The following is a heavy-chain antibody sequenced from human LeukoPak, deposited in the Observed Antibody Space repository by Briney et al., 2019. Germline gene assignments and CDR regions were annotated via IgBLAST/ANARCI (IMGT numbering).Heavy chain of an antibody. CDR3: ARAPVQQLADY. V-gene: IGHV3-13*01. D-gene: IGHD6-13*01. CDR1: GFTFSSYD. J-gene: IGHJ4*02. Sequence: GGSLRLSCVVSGFTFSSYDMHWVRQATGKGLEWVSAIGTAGDTYYPGSVKGRFTISRENAKNSLYLQMNSLRAGDTAVYYCARAPVQQLADYWGQGTLVTVSS. CDR2: IGTAGDT.